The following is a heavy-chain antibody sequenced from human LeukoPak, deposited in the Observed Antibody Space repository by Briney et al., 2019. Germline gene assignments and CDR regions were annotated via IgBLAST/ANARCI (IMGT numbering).Heavy chain of an antibody. CDR2: ISAYNGNT. D-gene: IGHD2-2*01. V-gene: IGHV1-18*01. CDR1: GYTFTSYG. Sequence: ASVKVSCKASGYTFTSYGISWVRQAPGQGLEWMGWISAYNGNTNYAQKLQGRVTMTTDTSTSTAYMELRSLRSDDTAVYYCARDIVVVPAAPLGMDVWGQGTTVTVSS. CDR3: ARDIVVVPAAPLGMDV. J-gene: IGHJ6*02.